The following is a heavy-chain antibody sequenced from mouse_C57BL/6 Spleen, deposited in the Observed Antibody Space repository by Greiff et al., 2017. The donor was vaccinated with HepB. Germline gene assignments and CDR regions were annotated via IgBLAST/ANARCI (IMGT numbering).Heavy chain of an antibody. CDR2: IYPGSGST. Sequence: QVQLQQPGAELVKPGASVKMSCKASGYTLTSYWITWVKQRPGQGLEWIGDIYPGSGSTNYNEKFKSKATLTVDTSSSTAYMQLSSLTSEDSAVYYCARYYYGSSHLDYWGQGTTLTVSS. J-gene: IGHJ2*01. CDR3: ARYYYGSSHLDY. CDR1: GYTLTSYW. D-gene: IGHD1-1*01. V-gene: IGHV1-55*01.